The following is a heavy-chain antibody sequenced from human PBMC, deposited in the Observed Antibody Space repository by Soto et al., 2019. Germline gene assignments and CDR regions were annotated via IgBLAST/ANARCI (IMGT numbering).Heavy chain of an antibody. CDR3: ARSPGAATRMTAKNWYFDL. V-gene: IGHV3-30*03. J-gene: IGHJ2*01. CDR1: GFTFSSYG. D-gene: IGHD2-21*02. Sequence: QVQLVESGGGVVQPGRSLRLSCAASGFTFSSYGMHWVRQAPGKGLEWVAVISYDGSNKYYADSVKGRFTISRDNSKNPLYLQMNSLRAEDTAVYYCARSPGAATRMTAKNWYFDLWGSGTLVTVSS. CDR2: ISYDGSNK.